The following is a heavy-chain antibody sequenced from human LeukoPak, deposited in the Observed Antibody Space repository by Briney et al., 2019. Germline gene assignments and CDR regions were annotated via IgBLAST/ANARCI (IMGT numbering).Heavy chain of an antibody. D-gene: IGHD3-10*02. CDR1: GFTFSSYS. CDR3: AELGITMIGGV. Sequence: PGRSLRLSCAASGFTFSSYSMQWVRQTPGKGLEWVGIMSNSGENTFYGEAVKGRFTISRDNAKNSLYLQMNSLRAEYTAVYYCAELGITMIGGVWGKGTTVTISS. V-gene: IGHV3-33*05. CDR2: MSNSGENT. J-gene: IGHJ6*04.